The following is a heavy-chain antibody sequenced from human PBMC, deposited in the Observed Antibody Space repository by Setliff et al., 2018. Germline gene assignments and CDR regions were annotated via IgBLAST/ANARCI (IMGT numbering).Heavy chain of an antibody. D-gene: IGHD2-2*01. CDR2: IKQDESEK. CDR1: GFTFTNYW. V-gene: IGHV3-7*01. CDR3: TRSTSGAFDY. J-gene: IGHJ4*02. Sequence: GSLRLSCAASGFTFTNYWINWVRQAPGKGLEWVANIKQDESEKHYVGSVKGRFTIPRDNARNSVYLQMNSLRAEDAAVYYCTRSTSGAFDYWGQGALVTVSS.